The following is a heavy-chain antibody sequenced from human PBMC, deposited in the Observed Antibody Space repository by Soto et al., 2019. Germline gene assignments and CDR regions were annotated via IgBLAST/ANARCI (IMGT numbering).Heavy chain of an antibody. V-gene: IGHV3-21*01. D-gene: IGHD3-10*01. CDR1: GFTFTRYS. Sequence: GGSLRLSCAASGFTFTRYSMDWVRQAPGKGLEWVSSISSTTNYIYYADSMKGRFTVSRDNAKNSVYLEMNSLSAEDTALYYCARESADLSSNLDYWGQGTLVTVSS. CDR3: ARESADLSSNLDY. CDR2: ISSTTNYI. J-gene: IGHJ4*02.